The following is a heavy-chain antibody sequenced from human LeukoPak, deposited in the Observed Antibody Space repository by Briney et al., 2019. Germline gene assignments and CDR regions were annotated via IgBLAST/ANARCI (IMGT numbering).Heavy chain of an antibody. D-gene: IGHD3-22*01. Sequence: GGSLRLSCAASGFTFSNYWMHWVRQAPGKGLVWVSRINSDGSSTSYADSVEGRFTISRDNAKNTLYLQMNSLRAEDTAVYYCARALYDSSGYSSYWGQGTLVTVSS. CDR2: INSDGSST. V-gene: IGHV3-74*01. J-gene: IGHJ4*02. CDR1: GFTFSNYW. CDR3: ARALYDSSGYSSY.